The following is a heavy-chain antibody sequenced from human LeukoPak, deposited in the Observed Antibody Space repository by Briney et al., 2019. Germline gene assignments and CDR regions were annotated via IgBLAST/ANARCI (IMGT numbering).Heavy chain of an antibody. CDR1: GFSLNTSGVG. CDR2: IYWNDDK. D-gene: IGHD6-19*01. CDR3: AHSGSAWYPFDY. Sequence: SGPTLVNPTQTLTLTCTFSGFSLNTSGVGVGWIRQPPGKTLEWLALIYWNDDKRYSPSLKSRLTITKDTSKNQVVLTMTNMDPADTATYYCAHSGSAWYPFDYWGQGTLVTVSS. V-gene: IGHV2-5*01. J-gene: IGHJ4*02.